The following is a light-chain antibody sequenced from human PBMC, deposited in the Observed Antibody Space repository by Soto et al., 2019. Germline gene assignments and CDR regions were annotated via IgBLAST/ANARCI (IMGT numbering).Light chain of an antibody. CDR3: GTWDSSLSAGR. J-gene: IGLJ2*01. V-gene: IGLV1-51*01. CDR1: HSNIGNNY. CDR2: DTR. Sequence: QSVLTQPPSVSAAPGQKVSISCSGSHSNIGNNYVSWYQQFPGAARKLLIYDTRKRPSWIPDRFSASKSGTSATLVITGPQSGDEAYYYCGTWDSSLSAGRFGGGTKLT.